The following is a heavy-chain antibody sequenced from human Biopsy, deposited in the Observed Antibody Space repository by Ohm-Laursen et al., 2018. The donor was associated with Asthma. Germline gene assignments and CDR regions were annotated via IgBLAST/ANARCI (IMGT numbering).Heavy chain of an antibody. J-gene: IGHJ4*02. CDR3: VRWRSGYPDHYSDF. Sequence: SLRLSCTAPGFTFRNFGMHWVRQAPGKGLEWVALISSDVREWYADSVEGRFTISRDNSKNTLDLQMNSLRGDDTAVYYCVRWRSGYPDHYSDFWGLGTLVTVSS. D-gene: IGHD2-21*01. CDR1: GFTFRNFG. CDR2: ISSDVRE. V-gene: IGHV3-30*03.